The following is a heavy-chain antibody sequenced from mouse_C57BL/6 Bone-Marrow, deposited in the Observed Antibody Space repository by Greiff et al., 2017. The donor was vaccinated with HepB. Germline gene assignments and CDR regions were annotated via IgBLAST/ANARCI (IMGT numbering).Heavy chain of an antibody. D-gene: IGHD1-1*01. J-gene: IGHJ3*01. CDR2: INSDGGST. V-gene: IGHV5-2*01. CDR1: EYEFPSHD. CDR3: AGFYYSSSLPAWLAY. Sequence: EVQGVESGGGLVQPGESLKLSCESNEYEFPSHDMSWVRKTPEKRLEWVAAINSDGGSTYYPDTMEGRFIISRDNTEKTLYMQLSSLRSEDTALYYCAGFYYSSSLPAWLAYWGQGTLVTVSA.